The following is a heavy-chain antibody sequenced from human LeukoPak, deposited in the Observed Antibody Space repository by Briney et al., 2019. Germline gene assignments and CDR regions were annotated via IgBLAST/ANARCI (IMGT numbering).Heavy chain of an antibody. V-gene: IGHV4-34*01. CDR2: INHSGST. CDR3: ARGPIYYYGSGSYYAWFDY. J-gene: IGHJ4*02. Sequence: SETLSLTCAVYGGSFSGYYWSWIRQPPGKGLEWIGEINHSGSTNYNPSLKSRVTISVDTSKTQFSLKLSSVTAADTAVYYCARGPIYYYGSGSYYAWFDYWGQGTLVTVSS. CDR1: GGSFSGYY. D-gene: IGHD3-10*01.